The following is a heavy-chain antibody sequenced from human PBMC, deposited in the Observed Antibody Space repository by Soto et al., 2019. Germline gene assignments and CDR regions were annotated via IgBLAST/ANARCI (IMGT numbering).Heavy chain of an antibody. CDR1: GGTFSSSA. Sequence: QVQLVQSGAEIKAPGSSVKVSCKTSGGTFSSSAISWLRQAPGQGLEWMGGIIPLFRTPDYAQKFQGRVTIAADESTSTAYMELSSLRSEDTAVYYCARDNDRLQLGGNYYFILDVWGQGTTITVSS. CDR3: ARDNDRLQLGGNYYFILDV. CDR2: IIPLFRTP. V-gene: IGHV1-69*12. J-gene: IGHJ6*02. D-gene: IGHD1-1*01.